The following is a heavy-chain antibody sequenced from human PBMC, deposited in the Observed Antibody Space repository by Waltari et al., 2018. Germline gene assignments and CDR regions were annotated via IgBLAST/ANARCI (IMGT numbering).Heavy chain of an antibody. CDR1: GFPFSAYE. CDR3: AREAMAVTGDGVDY. J-gene: IGHJ4*02. Sequence: EVQLVESGGGSVQPGGSLRLSCVASGFPFSAYEMIWVPQAAGKGRQWISYSSYTGANIYYADSVKGRFTVARDNAKNSLWLQMNSLRAEDTAVYYCAREAMAVTGDGVDYWGQGALVAVSS. V-gene: IGHV3-48*03. CDR2: SSYTGANI. D-gene: IGHD2-21*02.